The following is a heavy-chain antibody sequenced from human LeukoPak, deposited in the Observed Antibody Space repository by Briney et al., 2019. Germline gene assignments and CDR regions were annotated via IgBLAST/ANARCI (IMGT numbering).Heavy chain of an antibody. CDR1: GFTFSTFA. Sequence: GGSLRLSCAASGFTFSTFAMIWVRQPPGKGLEWVSSIFPSGGEIHYADSVRGRFTISRDNSKSTLSLQMNSLRAEDTAVYYCARPQGSGYHFDYWGQGTLVTVSS. D-gene: IGHD3-3*01. V-gene: IGHV3-23*01. J-gene: IGHJ4*02. CDR2: IFPSGGEI. CDR3: ARPQGSGYHFDY.